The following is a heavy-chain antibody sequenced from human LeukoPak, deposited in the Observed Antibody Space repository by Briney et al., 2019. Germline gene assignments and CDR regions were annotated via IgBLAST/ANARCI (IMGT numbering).Heavy chain of an antibody. V-gene: IGHV4-31*03. Sequence: SETLSLTCTVSGGSISSGGYYWSWIRQHPGKGLEWIGYIYYSGSTYYNPSLKSRVTISVDTSKNQFSLKLSSVTAADTAVYYCARVGGSGYYRTNDYWGQGTLVTVSS. CDR2: IYYSGST. CDR1: GGSISSGGYY. CDR3: ARVGGSGYYRTNDY. D-gene: IGHD3-22*01. J-gene: IGHJ4*02.